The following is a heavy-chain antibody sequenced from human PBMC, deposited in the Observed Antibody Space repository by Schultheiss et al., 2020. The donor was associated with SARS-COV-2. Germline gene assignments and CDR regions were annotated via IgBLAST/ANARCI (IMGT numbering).Heavy chain of an antibody. D-gene: IGHD4-17*01. Sequence: GSLRLSCAVYGGSFSGYYWSWIRQPPGKGLEWIGEINHSGSTNYNPSLKSRVTISVDTSKNQFSLKLSSVTAADTAVYYCARHSSYGDYSTYYFDYWGQGTLVTVSS. CDR2: INHSGST. J-gene: IGHJ4*02. V-gene: IGHV4-34*01. CDR1: GGSFSGYY. CDR3: ARHSSYGDYSTYYFDY.